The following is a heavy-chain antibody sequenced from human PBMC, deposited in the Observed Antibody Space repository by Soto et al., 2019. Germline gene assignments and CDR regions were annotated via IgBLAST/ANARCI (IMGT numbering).Heavy chain of an antibody. CDR1: GYTFTSYD. Sequence: QVQLVQSGAEVKKPGASVKVSCKASGYTFTSYDINWVRQATGQGLEWMGWMNPNSGNTGYAQKFQGRVTMTRNTSISTAYMELSSRRAEDTAVYYCARAITVVRGVIIMFFDYWGQGTLVTVSS. V-gene: IGHV1-8*01. CDR2: MNPNSGNT. CDR3: ARAITVVRGVIIMFFDY. J-gene: IGHJ4*02. D-gene: IGHD3-10*01.